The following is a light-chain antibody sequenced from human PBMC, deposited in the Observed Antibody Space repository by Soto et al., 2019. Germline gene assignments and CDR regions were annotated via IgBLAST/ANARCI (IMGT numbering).Light chain of an antibody. Sequence: DAVLTQSPLSLPVTPGQPASISCRSSQSLEYSDGKTYLNWYQQRPGQSPRRLIYKVSNRDFGVPDRSSGSGSGTAFTLEISRVEAEDVGVYYCMQGSYWPWTFGQGTKVEIK. CDR3: MQGSYWPWT. CDR1: QSLEYSDGKTY. J-gene: IGKJ1*01. V-gene: IGKV2-30*01. CDR2: KVS.